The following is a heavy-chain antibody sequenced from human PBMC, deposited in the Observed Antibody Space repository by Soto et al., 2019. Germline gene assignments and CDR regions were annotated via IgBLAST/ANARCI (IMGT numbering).Heavy chain of an antibody. V-gene: IGHV4-39*01. CDR2: IYYSGST. D-gene: IGHD3-22*01. Sequence: LSLTCTVSGGSISSSSYYWGWIRQPPGKGLEWIGSIYYSGSTYYNPSLKSRVTISVDTSKNQFSLKLSSVTAADTAVYYCARLYYHSSAYYYFDNWGQGMLVTVSS. CDR1: GGSISSSSYY. CDR3: ARLYYHSSAYYYFDN. J-gene: IGHJ4*02.